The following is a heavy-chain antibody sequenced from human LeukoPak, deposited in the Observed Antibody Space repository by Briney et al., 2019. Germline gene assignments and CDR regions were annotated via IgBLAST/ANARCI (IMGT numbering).Heavy chain of an antibody. J-gene: IGHJ4*02. CDR3: AGDHQDYGANSALWY. V-gene: IGHV4-4*07. CDR2: IQTSGST. CDR1: GVSISRYY. D-gene: IGHD4-23*01. Sequence: SETLSLTCTVPGVSISRYYWSWIRQPAGKGLQWIGRIQTSGSTNYNPSLESRIIMSVDTSKNQFSLKLTSVTAADTAVYYCAGDHQDYGANSALWYWGQGTLVIVSS.